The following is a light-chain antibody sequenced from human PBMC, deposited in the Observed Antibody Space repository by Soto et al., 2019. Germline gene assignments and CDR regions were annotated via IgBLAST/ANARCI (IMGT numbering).Light chain of an antibody. J-gene: IGLJ2*01. Sequence: QSALTQPPSASGTPGQRVTISCSGSTSNIGSNTVNWYHHLPGTAPKLLIYSHNQRPSGVPDRFSGSRSGTSASLAISGLQSDDEADYYCAAWDDSLNGVVFGGGTKLIVL. CDR3: AAWDDSLNGVV. V-gene: IGLV1-44*01. CDR1: TSNIGSNT. CDR2: SHN.